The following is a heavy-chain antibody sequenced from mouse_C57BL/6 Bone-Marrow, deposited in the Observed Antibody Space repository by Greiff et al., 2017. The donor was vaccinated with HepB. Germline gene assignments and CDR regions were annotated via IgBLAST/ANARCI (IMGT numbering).Heavy chain of an antibody. V-gene: IGHV1-55*01. Sequence: VQLQQPGAELVKPGASVKMSCKASGYTFTSYWITWVKQRPGQGLEWIGDIYPGSGSTNYNEKFKSKATLTVDTSSSTAYMQLSSLTSEDSAVYYCAREGSYPAWFAYWGQGTLVTVSA. CDR3: AREGSYPAWFAY. J-gene: IGHJ3*01. CDR2: IYPGSGST. CDR1: GYTFTSYW. D-gene: IGHD2-12*01.